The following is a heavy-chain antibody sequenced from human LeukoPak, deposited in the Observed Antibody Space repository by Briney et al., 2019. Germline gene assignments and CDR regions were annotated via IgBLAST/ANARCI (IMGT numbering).Heavy chain of an antibody. CDR3: ARDYGGKFDY. V-gene: IGHV4-59*01. CDR2: SSYSGTI. CDR1: GVSISGYY. J-gene: IGHJ4*02. Sequence: SETLSLTCTVSGVSISGYYWSWIWQSPGKGLEWIGYSSYSGTISYNPSLKSRVTVSEDPSRNHFSLNMSSVTAADTAVYYCARDYGGKFDYWGQGTLVTVSS. D-gene: IGHD4-23*01.